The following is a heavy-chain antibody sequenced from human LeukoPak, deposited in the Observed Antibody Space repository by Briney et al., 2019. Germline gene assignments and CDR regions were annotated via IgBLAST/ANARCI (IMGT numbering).Heavy chain of an antibody. J-gene: IGHJ4*02. Sequence: GRSLRLSCAASGFTFSSYAMSWVRQAPGKGLEWVSAISGSGGSTYYADSVKGRFTISRDNSKNTLYLQMNSLRAGDTAVYYCAKLLAAAGPFDYWGQGTLVTVSS. V-gene: IGHV3-23*01. CDR2: ISGSGGST. CDR3: AKLLAAAGPFDY. D-gene: IGHD6-13*01. CDR1: GFTFSSYA.